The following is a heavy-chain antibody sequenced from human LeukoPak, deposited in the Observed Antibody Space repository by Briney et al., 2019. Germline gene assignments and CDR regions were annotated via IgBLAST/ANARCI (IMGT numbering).Heavy chain of an antibody. J-gene: IGHJ4*02. CDR2: IYTSGST. D-gene: IGHD6-19*01. CDR1: GYSISSGYY. CDR3: ARATYSSGSDSL. V-gene: IGHV4-4*07. Sequence: PSETLSLTCTVSGYSISSGYYWGWIRQPAGKGLEWIGRIYTSGSTNYNPSLKSRVTMSVDTSKNQFSLKLSSVTAADTAVYYCARATYSSGSDSLWGQGTLVTVSS.